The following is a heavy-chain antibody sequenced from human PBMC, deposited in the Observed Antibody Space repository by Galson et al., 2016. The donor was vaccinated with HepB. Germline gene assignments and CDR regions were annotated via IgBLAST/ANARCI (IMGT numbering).Heavy chain of an antibody. CDR2: ISASGDDT. D-gene: IGHD6-19*01. CDR1: GFTFRSSA. V-gene: IGHV3-23*01. J-gene: IGHJ4*02. Sequence: SLRLSCAASGFTFRSSAMSWVRQTPGKGLEWVSAISASGDDTHYADAVKGRFTISRDNSNDPLYLQMSSLRAEDTAVYYCAKDRTSTRWSYFFNNWGQGSRVAVSS. CDR3: AKDRTSTRWSYFFNN.